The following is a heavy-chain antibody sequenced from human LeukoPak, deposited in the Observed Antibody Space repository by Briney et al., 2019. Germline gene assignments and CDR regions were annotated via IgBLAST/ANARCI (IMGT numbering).Heavy chain of an antibody. CDR1: GFTFNDYA. D-gene: IGHD1-26*01. V-gene: IGHV3-9*01. CDR3: ASLGDSIY. J-gene: IGHJ4*02. Sequence: PGGSLRLSCAASGFTFNDYAMHWVRQAPGKGLEWVSGINWNIDTIGYADSVKGRFTISREDANNHFYLQMNSLRAGDTAVYFCASLGDSIYWGQGTLVTVSS. CDR2: INWNIDTI.